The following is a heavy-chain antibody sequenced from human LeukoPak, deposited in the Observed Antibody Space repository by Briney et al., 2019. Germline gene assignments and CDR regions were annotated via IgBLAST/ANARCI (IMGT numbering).Heavy chain of an antibody. Sequence: SETLSLTCAVYGGSFSGYYWGWIRQPPGKGLEWIGSVYPSGSAYYNPSLKSRVTISVDRSKNQFSLQLSSVTAADTALYYCVRDTYYYDSSGFDYWGQGTLVTVSS. J-gene: IGHJ4*02. CDR3: VRDTYYYDSSGFDY. CDR2: VYPSGSA. V-gene: IGHV4-38-2*01. CDR1: GGSFSGYY. D-gene: IGHD3-22*01.